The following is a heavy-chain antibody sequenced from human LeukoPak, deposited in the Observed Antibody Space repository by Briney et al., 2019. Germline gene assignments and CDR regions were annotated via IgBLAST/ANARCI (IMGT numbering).Heavy chain of an antibody. CDR1: GFTFANFA. CDR2: ISGSGGTA. D-gene: IGHD6-13*01. J-gene: IGHJ4*02. Sequence: GGSLRLSCAASGFTFANFAMSWVRQAPGKGLEWVSEISGSGGTAYYADSLKGRFTISRDNSNNTLYLQMNSLRVEDTALYYCAKGKVAAAARFDYWGQGILVTVTS. V-gene: IGHV3-23*01. CDR3: AKGKVAAAARFDY.